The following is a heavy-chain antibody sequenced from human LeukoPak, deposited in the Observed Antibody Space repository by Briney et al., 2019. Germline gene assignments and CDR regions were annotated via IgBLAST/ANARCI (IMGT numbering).Heavy chain of an antibody. CDR2: IDSDGSTT. V-gene: IGHV3-74*01. D-gene: IGHD2-21*01. J-gene: IGHJ5*02. Sequence: PGGSLRFSCEASGFTFSRHWMHWVRRAPGRGLVWVSRIDSDGSTTSYADSVKGRFTVSRDNARNTLYLDMTGLRVDDTAVYYCARRGAIIQSRFDPWGQGTLVTVSS. CDR3: ARRGAIIQSRFDP. CDR1: GFTFSRHW.